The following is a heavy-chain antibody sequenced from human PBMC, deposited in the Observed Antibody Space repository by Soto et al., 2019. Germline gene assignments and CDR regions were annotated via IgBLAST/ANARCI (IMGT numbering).Heavy chain of an antibody. CDR3: AKWSYYDSSGYS. V-gene: IGHV3-30*18. D-gene: IGHD3-22*01. Sequence: QVQLVESGGGVVQPGRSLRLSCAASGFTFSSYGMHWVRQAPGKGLEWVAVISYDGSNKYYADSVKGRFTISRDNSKNTLYLQMNSRRAEDTAVYYCAKWSYYDSSGYSWGQGTLVTVSS. J-gene: IGHJ4*02. CDR2: ISYDGSNK. CDR1: GFTFSSYG.